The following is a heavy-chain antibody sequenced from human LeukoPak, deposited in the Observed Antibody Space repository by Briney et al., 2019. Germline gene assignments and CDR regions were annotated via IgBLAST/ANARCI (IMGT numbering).Heavy chain of an antibody. CDR3: ARGEDFERYYLAY. Sequence: SETLSLTCSVSGGSISIYYWTWIRQIPGKGLEWIGYIYYTGTTNYDPLFESRATISVDTSKNQFSLKLTSVTAADTAVYFCARGEDFERYYLAYWGQGTLVTVSS. CDR2: IYYTGTT. J-gene: IGHJ4*02. D-gene: IGHD3-9*01. V-gene: IGHV4-59*01. CDR1: GGSISIYY.